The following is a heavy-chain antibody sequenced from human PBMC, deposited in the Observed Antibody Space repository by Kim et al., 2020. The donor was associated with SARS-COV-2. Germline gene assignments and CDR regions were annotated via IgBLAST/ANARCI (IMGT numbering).Heavy chain of an antibody. V-gene: IGHV6-1*01. Sequence: AISVKSRITIHPATSKNEFSLQLNSVTPEDTAVYYCARDPLAVAGPFDYWGQGTLVTVSS. CDR3: ARDPLAVAGPFDY. D-gene: IGHD6-19*01. J-gene: IGHJ4*02.